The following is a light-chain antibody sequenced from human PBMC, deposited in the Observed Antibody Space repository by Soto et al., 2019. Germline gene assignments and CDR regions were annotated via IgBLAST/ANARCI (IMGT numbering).Light chain of an antibody. CDR1: SGDVGTYNL. V-gene: IGLV2-23*01. CDR3: SSYAGAVA. J-gene: IGLJ2*01. Sequence: QSALTQPASVSGSPGQSITISCTGTSGDVGTYNLVSWYQHHPGKAPKLMIYEGSNRPSGVSQRFSGSQSGNTASLTSAGLQAEDEAHYYCSSYAGAVAFGGGTKLTVL. CDR2: EGS.